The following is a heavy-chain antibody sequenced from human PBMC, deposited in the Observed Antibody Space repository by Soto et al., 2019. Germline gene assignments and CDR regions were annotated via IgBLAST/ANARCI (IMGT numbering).Heavy chain of an antibody. CDR1: GGTFSGHA. CDR3: ARGPNWGYRFDS. J-gene: IGHJ4*02. CDR2: LIPLFGTT. Sequence: QVQLVQSGAEAKKPGSSVKVSCEASGGTFSGHAISWVRQAPGQGPEWMGGLIPLFGTTQHAQNFQDSLTITADTSTSTAYMELTSLRFEDTAIYYCARGPNWGYRFDSWGQGTLVTVSS. V-gene: IGHV1-69*06. D-gene: IGHD7-27*01.